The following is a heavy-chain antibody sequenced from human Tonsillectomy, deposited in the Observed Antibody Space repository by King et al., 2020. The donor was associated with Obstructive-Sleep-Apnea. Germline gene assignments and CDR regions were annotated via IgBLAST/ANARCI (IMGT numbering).Heavy chain of an antibody. CDR3: ARGRRSGSSHFDY. CDR1: GFTFSSYW. Sequence: VQLVESGGGLVQPGGSLRLTCAAYGFTFSSYWMYWVSQAPGKGPVWVTRIDSDGISTSYADSVKGRFTISRDNAKNTLYLQMNSLRAEDTAVYYCARGRRSGSSHFDYWGQGTLVTVSS. CDR2: IDSDGIST. V-gene: IGHV3-74*01. J-gene: IGHJ4*02. D-gene: IGHD1-26*01.